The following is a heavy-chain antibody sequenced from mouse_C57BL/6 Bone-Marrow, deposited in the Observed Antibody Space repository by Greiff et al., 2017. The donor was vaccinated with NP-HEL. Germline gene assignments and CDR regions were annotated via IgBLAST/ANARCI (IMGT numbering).Heavy chain of an antibody. Sequence: DVQLVESGGDLVKPGGSLKLSCAASGFTFSSYGMSWVRQTPDKRLEWVATISSGGSYTYYPDSVKGRVTISRDNAKNTLYLQMSSMKSEDTAMYYCAGEGAYGGYAMDYWGQGTSVTVSS. J-gene: IGHJ4*01. V-gene: IGHV5-6*01. D-gene: IGHD1-1*01. CDR3: AGEGAYGGYAMDY. CDR2: ISSGGSYT. CDR1: GFTFSSYG.